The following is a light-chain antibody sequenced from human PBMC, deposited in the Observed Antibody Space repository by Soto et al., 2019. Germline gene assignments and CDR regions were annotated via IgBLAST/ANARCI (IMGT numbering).Light chain of an antibody. J-gene: IGKJ2*01. Sequence: DIQMTQSPSSLSASVEDRVTITCRASQNIRNYLNWYQQRPGKTPNLLVYAASNLRSGVPSRFSGSGSGTDFTLTISSLQPEDFGTYYCQQIHSTSSYTFGQGSRVDVK. V-gene: IGKV1-39*01. CDR2: AAS. CDR1: QNIRNY. CDR3: QQIHSTSSYT.